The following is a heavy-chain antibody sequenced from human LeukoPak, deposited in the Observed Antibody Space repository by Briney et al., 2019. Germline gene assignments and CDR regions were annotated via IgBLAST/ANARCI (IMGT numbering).Heavy chain of an antibody. CDR3: AKLTEGGLYFDY. Sequence: PSETLYFTCPIPGYSISSGYYWGWIRQPPGKGLEWIGSIYHSWSTYYNPSLKSRVTISVDTSKNQFSLKLSSVTAADTAVYYCAKLTEGGLYFDYCGQGTLVTVSS. J-gene: IGHJ4*02. CDR1: GYSISSGYY. D-gene: IGHD3-16*01. V-gene: IGHV4-38-2*01. CDR2: IYHSWST.